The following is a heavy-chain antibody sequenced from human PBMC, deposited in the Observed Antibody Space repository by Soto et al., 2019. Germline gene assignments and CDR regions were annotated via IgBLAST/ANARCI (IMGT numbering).Heavy chain of an antibody. CDR2: FDPEDGET. Sequence: GASVKVSCKVSGYTLTELSVHWVRQAPGKGLEWMGGFDPEDGETIYAQKFQGRVTMTEDTSTDTAYMELSSLRSEDTAVYYCATEGYCGGDCSVWFDPWGQGTLVTVSS. CDR1: GYTLTELS. V-gene: IGHV1-24*01. D-gene: IGHD2-21*02. J-gene: IGHJ5*02. CDR3: ATEGYCGGDCSVWFDP.